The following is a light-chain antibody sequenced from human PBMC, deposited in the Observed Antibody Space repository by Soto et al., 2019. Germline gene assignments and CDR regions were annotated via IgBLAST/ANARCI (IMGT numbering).Light chain of an antibody. J-gene: IGKJ1*01. V-gene: IGKV1-5*01. CDR1: QSISSW. Sequence: MSQAPSSLCTTVKDRVTITCRASQSISSWLAWYQQKPGKAPKLLIYDASSLESGVPSRFSGSGSGTEFTLTFSSLLPSHLATYFCQPYNSFRTSAQGTKADNK. CDR2: DAS. CDR3: QPYNSFRT.